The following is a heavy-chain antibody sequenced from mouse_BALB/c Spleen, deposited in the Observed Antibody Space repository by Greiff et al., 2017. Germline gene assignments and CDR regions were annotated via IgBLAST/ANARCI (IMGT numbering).Heavy chain of an antibody. V-gene: IGHV5-17*02. CDR3: ARAPIYNDYDGARDY. Sequence: EVKLVESGGGLVQPGGSRKLSCAASGFTFSSFGMHWVRQAPEKGLEWVAYISSGSSTIYYADTVKGRFTISRDNPKNTLFLQMTSLRSEDTAMYYCARAPIYNDYDGARDYWGQGTSVTVSS. D-gene: IGHD2-4*01. CDR2: ISSGSSTI. CDR1: GFTFSSFG. J-gene: IGHJ4*01.